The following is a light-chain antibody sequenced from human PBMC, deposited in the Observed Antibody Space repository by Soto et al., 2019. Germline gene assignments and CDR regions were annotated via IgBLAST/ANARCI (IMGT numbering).Light chain of an antibody. CDR1: QSVASNY. J-gene: IGKJ2*01. V-gene: IGKV3-20*01. Sequence: EVGLTQSPGTLSLSPGERATLSCRASQSVASNYLAWYQQKPAQAPRLLIYGTSSRATCIPERFSGGGSGTDFTLTISRLEPEDVAVYYCYRYGRLFPRTFGQGTKLEIK. CDR3: YRYGRLFPRT. CDR2: GTS.